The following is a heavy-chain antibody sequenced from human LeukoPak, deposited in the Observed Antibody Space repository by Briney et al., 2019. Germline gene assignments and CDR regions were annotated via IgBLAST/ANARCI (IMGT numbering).Heavy chain of an antibody. Sequence: SETLSLTCTVSEGSISIYYWNWIRQPPGKGLEWIGYIYNSGSSTIYNPSLQSRVTISVDMSKNQFSLRLSSVTAADTAVYFCVRDRELTYWGQGILVTVSS. CDR3: VRDRELTY. CDR2: IYNSGSST. J-gene: IGHJ4*02. D-gene: IGHD3-10*01. CDR1: EGSISIYY. V-gene: IGHV4-59*01.